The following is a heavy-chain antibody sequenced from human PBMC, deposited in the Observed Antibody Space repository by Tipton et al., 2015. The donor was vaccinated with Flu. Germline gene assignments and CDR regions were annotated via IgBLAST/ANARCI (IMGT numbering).Heavy chain of an antibody. CDR2: IYNNKYT. V-gene: IGHV4-59*02. CDR3: ARDPSLGMPEYFDY. D-gene: IGHD2-2*01. Sequence: LRLSCAASGFTVSSNYMSWVRQAPGKGLEWIGYIYNNKYTKYNPSLKSRVTISVDTSKKQFSLQLRSVTAADTAVYYCARDPSLGMPEYFDYWGQGTLVTVSS. J-gene: IGHJ4*02. CDR1: GFTVSSNY.